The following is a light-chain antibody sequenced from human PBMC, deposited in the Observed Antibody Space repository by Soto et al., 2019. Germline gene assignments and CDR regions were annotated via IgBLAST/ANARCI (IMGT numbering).Light chain of an antibody. CDR2: DGG. CDR3: QVWDSNSDHPV. CDR1: NIATKG. J-gene: IGLJ2*01. Sequence: SYELTQPPSVSVAPGQTARIPCGGNNIATKGVHWYQQKAGQAPVLVVYDGGDRPSGIPERISGSNSGNTATLTFSRVEAGDEADYYCQVWDSNSDHPVFGGGTKLTVL. V-gene: IGLV3-21*02.